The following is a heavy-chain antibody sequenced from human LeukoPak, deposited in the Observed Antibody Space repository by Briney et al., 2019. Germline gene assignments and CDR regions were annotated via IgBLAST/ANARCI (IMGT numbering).Heavy chain of an antibody. J-gene: IGHJ4*02. CDR2: IYYSGST. CDR3: ARLAGYNSPYFDY. D-gene: IGHD5-24*01. CDR1: GGSSSSLY. V-gene: IGHV4-59*08. Sequence: ESVSLTWSVSGGSSSSLYWSWLRQTTGKGLEWIGYIYYSGSTNYNPSLKSRVTISVDTSKSQFSLKLSSVTAADTAVYYCARLAGYNSPYFDYWGQGTLVSVSS.